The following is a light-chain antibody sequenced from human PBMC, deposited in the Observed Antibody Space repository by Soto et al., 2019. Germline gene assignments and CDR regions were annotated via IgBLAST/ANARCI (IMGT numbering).Light chain of an antibody. CDR3: QERRYWPVT. V-gene: IGKV3-11*01. J-gene: IGKJ1*01. Sequence: EIVLTQSPAILSMSPGERATLSCRASQSVSSYFAWYQQKPGQAPRLLIYDASNRATGVPASFSGSGSGTDVTLAISSLEPEDFAVYYCQERRYWPVTFDQGNKVEIK. CDR1: QSVSSY. CDR2: DAS.